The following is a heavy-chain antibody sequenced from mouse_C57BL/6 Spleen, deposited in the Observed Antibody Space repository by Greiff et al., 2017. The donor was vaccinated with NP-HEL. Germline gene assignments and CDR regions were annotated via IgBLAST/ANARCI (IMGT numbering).Heavy chain of an antibody. CDR1: GYTFTSYW. Sequence: QVQLKQPGAELVMPGASVKLSCKASGYTFTSYWMHWVKQRPGQGLEWIGEIDPSDSYTNYNQKFKGKSTLTVDKSSSTAYMQLSSLTSEDSAVYYCARQDGNPYYYAMDYWGQGTSVTVSS. V-gene: IGHV1-69*01. J-gene: IGHJ4*01. D-gene: IGHD2-1*01. CDR3: ARQDGNPYYYAMDY. CDR2: IDPSDSYT.